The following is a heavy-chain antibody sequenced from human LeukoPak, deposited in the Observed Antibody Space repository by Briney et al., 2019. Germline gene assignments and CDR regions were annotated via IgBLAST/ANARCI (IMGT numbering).Heavy chain of an antibody. Sequence: PGGSLRLSCAASGFTLSDYYVSWIRQAPGKGLEWVSYSSSSGSTMYYADSVKGRFAISRDNAKNSLYLQMNSLRAYDTAVYYCARRRDFIDFWGQGTLVTVSS. J-gene: IGHJ4*02. V-gene: IGHV3-11*01. D-gene: IGHD3/OR15-3a*01. CDR3: ARRRDFIDF. CDR2: SSSSGSTM. CDR1: GFTLSDYY.